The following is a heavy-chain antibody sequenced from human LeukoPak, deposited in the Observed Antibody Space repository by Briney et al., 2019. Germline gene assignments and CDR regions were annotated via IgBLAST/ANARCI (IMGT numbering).Heavy chain of an antibody. CDR2: INPNSGGT. V-gene: IGHV1-2*02. CDR1: GYTFTGYY. CDR3: ARDGANSGYDPYYYYYMDV. J-gene: IGHJ6*03. D-gene: IGHD5-12*01. Sequence: ASVKVSCKASGYTFTGYYMHWVRQAPGQGLEWMGWINPNSGGTNYAQKFQGRVTMTRDTSISTAYMELSRLRSDDTAVYYCARDGANSGYDPYYYYYMDVWGKGTTVTVSS.